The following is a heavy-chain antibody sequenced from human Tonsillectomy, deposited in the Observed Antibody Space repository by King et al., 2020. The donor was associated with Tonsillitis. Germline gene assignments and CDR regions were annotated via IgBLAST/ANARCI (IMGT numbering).Heavy chain of an antibody. CDR1: GGTCNNYG. D-gene: IGHD2-15*01. CDR2: IIPIFGST. CDR3: ARRGIINYGMDV. J-gene: IGHJ6*02. V-gene: IGHV1-69*01. Sequence: QLVQSGAEVKKPGSSLKVSFKAFGGTCNNYGISWVRQAPGKGLEWIGGIIPIFGSTNYAQKFQGRVTITADESTRTAYMELSSLRSDDTAVYYCARRGIINYGMDVWGQGTTVIVSS.